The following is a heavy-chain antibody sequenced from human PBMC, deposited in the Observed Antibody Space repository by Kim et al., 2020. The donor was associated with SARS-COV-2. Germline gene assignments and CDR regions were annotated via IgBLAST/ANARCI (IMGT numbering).Heavy chain of an antibody. V-gene: IGHV3-30*18. D-gene: IGHD6-13*01. CDR1: GFTFSSYG. CDR3: AKEAAAGMIEDGMDV. Sequence: GGSLRLSCAASGFTFSSYGMHWVRQAPGKGLEWVAVISYDGSNKYYADSVKGRFTISRDNSKNTLYLQMNSLRAEDTAVYYCAKEAAAGMIEDGMDVWGQGTTVTVSS. J-gene: IGHJ6*02. CDR2: ISYDGSNK.